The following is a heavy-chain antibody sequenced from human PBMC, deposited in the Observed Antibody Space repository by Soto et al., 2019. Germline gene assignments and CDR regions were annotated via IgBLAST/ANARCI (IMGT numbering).Heavy chain of an antibody. CDR2: INSSSTYT. CDR3: ARIIAAAGGRRYFDL. D-gene: IGHD6-13*01. CDR1: GFTFSDYY. J-gene: IGHJ2*01. V-gene: IGHV3-11*05. Sequence: QVPLVESGGGLVKPGGSLRLSCAASGFTFSDYYMSWIRQAPGKGLEWVSYINSSSTYTNYADSVKGRFTISRDNAKNSIYLQMNSLRAADTAVYYCARIIAAAGGRRYFDLWGRGTLVTGSS.